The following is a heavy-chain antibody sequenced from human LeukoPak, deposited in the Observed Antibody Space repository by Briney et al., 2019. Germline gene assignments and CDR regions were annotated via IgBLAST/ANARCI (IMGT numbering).Heavy chain of an antibody. V-gene: IGHV3-74*01. Sequence: HPGGSLRLSCAASGFTFSDYWMHWVRQVPGEGLVWVSRISGDGTKTAYAGSVKGRFTISRDNARNTLYLQMNSLRADDASVYYCVHSLSGHHYLEYWGQGTLVTVSS. CDR2: ISGDGTKT. D-gene: IGHD1-1*01. CDR1: GFTFSDYW. J-gene: IGHJ4*02. CDR3: VHSLSGHHYLEY.